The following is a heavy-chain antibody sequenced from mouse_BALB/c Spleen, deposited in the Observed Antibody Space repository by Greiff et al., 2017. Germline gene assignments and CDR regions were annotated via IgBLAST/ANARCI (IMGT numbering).Heavy chain of an antibody. V-gene: IGHV5-17*02. J-gene: IGHJ3*01. CDR3: ASPPWFDY. CDR2: ISSGSSTI. Sequence: EVMLVESGGGLVQPGGSRKLSCAASGFTFSSFGMHWVRQAPEKGLEWVAYISSGSSTIYYADTVKGRFTISRDNPKNTLFLQMTSLRSEDTAMYYGASPPWFDYWGQGTLVTVSA. CDR1: GFTFSSFG.